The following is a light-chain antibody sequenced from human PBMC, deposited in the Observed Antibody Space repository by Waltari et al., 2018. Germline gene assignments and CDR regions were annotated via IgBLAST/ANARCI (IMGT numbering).Light chain of an antibody. CDR2: DAS. Sequence: EIVLTQSPATLSLSPGERATLSCRASQSVSTYLAWDQQRPGQAPRLLIYDASNTATGIPARFSGSGSGTDFTLTISSLEPEDFAVYYCQQRSNWLWTFGQGTKVEIK. V-gene: IGKV3-11*01. CDR1: QSVSTY. CDR3: QQRSNWLWT. J-gene: IGKJ1*01.